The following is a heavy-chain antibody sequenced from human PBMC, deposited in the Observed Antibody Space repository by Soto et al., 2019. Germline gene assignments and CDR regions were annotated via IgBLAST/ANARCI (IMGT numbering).Heavy chain of an antibody. CDR2: INPSGGST. Sequence: GASVKVSCKASGYTFTSYYMHWVRQAPGQGLEWMGIINPSGGSTSYAQKFQGRVTMTRDTSTSTVYMELSSLRSEDTAVYYCARNWGSPYYYYYMDVWGKGTTVTVS. CDR3: ARNWGSPYYYYYMDV. J-gene: IGHJ6*03. D-gene: IGHD7-27*01. V-gene: IGHV1-46*03. CDR1: GYTFTSYY.